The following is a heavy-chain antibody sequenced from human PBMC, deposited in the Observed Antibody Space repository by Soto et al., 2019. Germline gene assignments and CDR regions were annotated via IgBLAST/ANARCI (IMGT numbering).Heavy chain of an antibody. Sequence: QVPLVQSGAEVKKPGSSVKVSCKASGGTFSSYAISWVRQAPGQGLEWMGGIIPISGTANYAQKFQGRVTITADESTSTAYMELSILRSEDTAVYYCARSQGSSTSLEIYYYYYYGMDVWCQGTTVTVSS. D-gene: IGHD2-2*01. CDR3: ARSQGSSTSLEIYYYYYYGMDV. J-gene: IGHJ6*02. CDR1: GGTFSSYA. CDR2: IIPISGTA. V-gene: IGHV1-69*01.